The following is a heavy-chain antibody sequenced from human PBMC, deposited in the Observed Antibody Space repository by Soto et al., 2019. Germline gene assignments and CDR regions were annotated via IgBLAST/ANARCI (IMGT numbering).Heavy chain of an antibody. CDR1: GFTFSAYA. CDR3: AKVTEAAAAGHFVS. CDR2: ISGSGGTT. D-gene: IGHD6-13*01. V-gene: IGHV3-23*01. J-gene: IGHJ4*02. Sequence: GGSLRLSCAASGFTFSAYAMSWVRQAPGKGLEWVSVISGSGGTTYYADSVKGRFTISRDNSKNTLYVQMNSLRAEDTAVYHCAKVTEAAAAGHFVSCGQGTLVTVYS.